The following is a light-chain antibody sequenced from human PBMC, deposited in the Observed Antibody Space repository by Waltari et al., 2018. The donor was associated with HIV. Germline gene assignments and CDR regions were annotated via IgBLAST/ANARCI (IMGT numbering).Light chain of an antibody. J-gene: IGLJ3*02. CDR2: INTDGSH. V-gene: IGLV4-69*01. CDR1: SGHTSNA. Sequence: QLVLTQSPSASASLGASVKLTCTLSSGHTSNAIAWHQQQPEKGPRFLLKINTDGSHDRGDVFPDRFSGSSSGAGRYLTISSLQSEDEADYYCQAWGAGIRVFGGGTKLTVL. CDR3: QAWGAGIRV.